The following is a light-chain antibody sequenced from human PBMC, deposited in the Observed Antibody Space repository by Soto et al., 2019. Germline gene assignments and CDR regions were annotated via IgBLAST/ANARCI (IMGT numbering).Light chain of an antibody. CDR1: QSVSSN. CDR2: ATS. J-gene: IGKJ1*01. Sequence: EIVMTQSPATLSVSPGERATLSCRASQSVSSNLAWYQQKPGQAPRLLIYATSTRATGIPPRFSGNGSGTEFTLSISSLQSEDFAVYYCQQYNNRRTFGQGTKVDIK. CDR3: QQYNNRRT. V-gene: IGKV3-15*01.